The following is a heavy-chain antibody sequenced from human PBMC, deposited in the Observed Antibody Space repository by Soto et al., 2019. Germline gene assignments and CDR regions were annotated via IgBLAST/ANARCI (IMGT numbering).Heavy chain of an antibody. Sequence: ASVKVSCKASGYTFTGYVMHWVRQAPGQRLEWMGWINAGNGNTKYSQKFQGRVTITRDTSASTAYMELSSLRSEDTAVYYCARAVAVAADFDYWGQGTLVTV. V-gene: IGHV1-3*01. J-gene: IGHJ4*02. CDR1: GYTFTGYV. D-gene: IGHD6-19*01. CDR3: ARAVAVAADFDY. CDR2: INAGNGNT.